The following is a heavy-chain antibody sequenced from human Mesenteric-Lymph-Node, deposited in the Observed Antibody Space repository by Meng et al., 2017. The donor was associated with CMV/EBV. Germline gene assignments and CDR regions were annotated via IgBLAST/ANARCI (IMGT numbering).Heavy chain of an antibody. CDR1: GYTFTDYY. D-gene: IGHD6-6*01. V-gene: IGHV1-2*02. J-gene: IGHJ3*02. CDR2: INPKIGGT. Sequence: ASVKVSCKAAGYTFTDYYLHWVRQAPGEGLEWMGWINPKIGGTNYAQKFLGRVTVTRDTSITTAFLELNSLRSDDTALFYCARVSSSSSPFFSSDIWGQGTMVTVSS. CDR3: ARVSSSSSPFFSSDI.